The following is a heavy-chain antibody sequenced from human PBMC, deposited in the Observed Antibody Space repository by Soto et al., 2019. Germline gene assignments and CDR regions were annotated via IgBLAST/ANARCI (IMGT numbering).Heavy chain of an antibody. J-gene: IGHJ6*02. V-gene: IGHV3-7*03. D-gene: IGHD3-10*01. CDR3: ARDITMVRGACGMDV. CDR1: GFTFSSYW. Sequence: GGSLRLSCAASGFTFSSYWMSWVRQAPGKGLEWVANIKQDGSEKYYVDSVKGRFTISRDNAKNSLYLQMNSLRAEDTAVYYCARDITMVRGACGMDVWGQGTTVTVSS. CDR2: IKQDGSEK.